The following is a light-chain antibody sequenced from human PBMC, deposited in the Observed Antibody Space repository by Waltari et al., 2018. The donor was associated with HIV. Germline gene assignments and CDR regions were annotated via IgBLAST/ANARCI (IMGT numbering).Light chain of an antibody. CDR2: DVS. CDR1: SSDVGGYNY. Sequence: QSALTQPASVSGSPGQSITISCTGTSSDVGGYNYVSWYQQHPGKAPKLSIYDVSNRPSGVSNRCSGSKSGNTASLTISGLQAEDEADYYCSSYTSSSTGVFGGGTKLTVL. J-gene: IGLJ3*02. CDR3: SSYTSSSTGV. V-gene: IGLV2-14*03.